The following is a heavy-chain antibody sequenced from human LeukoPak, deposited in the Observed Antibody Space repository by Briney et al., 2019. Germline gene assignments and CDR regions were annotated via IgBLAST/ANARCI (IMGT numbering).Heavy chain of an antibody. CDR1: GFTFSSYG. D-gene: IGHD6-19*01. Sequence: GGSLRLSCAVSGFTFSSYGMTWVRQAPGKGLEWVSSINGNGSSTHYADSVKGRFTISRDNSKNTLYLQVNSLRVEDTATYYCARIRSYRTGWYPGGYWGQGTLVTVSP. CDR2: INGNGSST. V-gene: IGHV3-23*01. CDR3: ARIRSYRTGWYPGGY. J-gene: IGHJ4*02.